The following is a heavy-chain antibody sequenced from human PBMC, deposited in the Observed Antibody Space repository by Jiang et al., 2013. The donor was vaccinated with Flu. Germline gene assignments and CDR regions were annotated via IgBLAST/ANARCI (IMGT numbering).Heavy chain of an antibody. D-gene: IGHD1-1*01. CDR3: ARHDDSTIFDY. V-gene: IGHV4-39*01. J-gene: IGHJ4*02. Sequence: TVSGGSISSSSYYWGWIRQPPGKGLEWIGSIYYSGSTYYNPSLKSRVTISVDTSKNQFSLKLSSVTAADTAVYYCARHDDSTIFDYWGQGTLVTVSS. CDR1: GGSISSSSYY. CDR2: IYYSGST.